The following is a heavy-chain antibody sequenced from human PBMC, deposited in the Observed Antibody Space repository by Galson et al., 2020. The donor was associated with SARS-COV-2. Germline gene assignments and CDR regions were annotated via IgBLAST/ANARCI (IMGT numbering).Heavy chain of an antibody. J-gene: IGHJ4*02. Sequence: GESLKISCAVSGFSFSIYAMSWVRQAPGKGLEWVSGISGGGGSTYYADSVMGRFTIARDNAKNTLYLQMNSLRAEDTAVYYCAKAHPDRYVGGSSRVGPGGKGTLVTVSS. D-gene: IGHD3-16*02. CDR2: ISGGGGST. CDR1: GFSFSIYA. CDR3: AKAHPDRYVGGSSRVGP. V-gene: IGHV3-23*01.